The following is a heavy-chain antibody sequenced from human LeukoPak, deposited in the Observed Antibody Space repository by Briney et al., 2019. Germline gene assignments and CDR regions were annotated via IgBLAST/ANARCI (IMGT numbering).Heavy chain of an antibody. V-gene: IGHV1-46*01. CDR1: AYTFTSYY. D-gene: IGHD3-22*01. CDR2: INPSGGST. CDR3: ARDDHYYDSSGHYDFDY. J-gene: IGHJ4*02. Sequence: GASVKVSCKASAYTFTSYYMHWVRQAPGQGLEWMGIINPSGGSTSYAQKFQGRVTMTRDTSTSTVYMELSSLRSEDTAVYYCARDDHYYDSSGHYDFDYWGQGTLVTVSS.